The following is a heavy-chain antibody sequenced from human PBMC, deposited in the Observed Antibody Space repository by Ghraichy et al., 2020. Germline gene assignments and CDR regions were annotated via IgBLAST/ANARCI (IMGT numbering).Heavy chain of an antibody. CDR1: GFTFSSFG. CDR3: AKDPATQGYGDYLNWFDP. CDR2: IRYDGVNK. D-gene: IGHD4-17*01. V-gene: IGHV3-30*02. J-gene: IGHJ5*02. Sequence: GGSLRLSCAASGFTFSSFGFHWVRQAPVKGLEWVAFIRYDGVNKYYADSVKGRFTLSRDNSKNTLYLQMNSLRAEDTAVYYCAKDPATQGYGDYLNWFDPWGQGTLVTVSS.